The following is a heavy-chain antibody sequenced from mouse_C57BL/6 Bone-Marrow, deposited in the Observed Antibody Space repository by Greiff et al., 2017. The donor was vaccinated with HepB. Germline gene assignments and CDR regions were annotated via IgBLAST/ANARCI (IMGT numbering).Heavy chain of an antibody. CDR2: IYPRSGNT. CDR1: GYTFTSYG. V-gene: IGHV1-81*01. CDR3: ARSAEAPRRRYYVDD. Sequence: QVQLQQSGAELARPGASVKLSCKASGYTFTSYGISWVKQRTGQGLEWIGEIYPRSGNTYYNEKFKGKATLTADKSSSTAYMGLRSRTSEDSAVYVCARSAEAPRRRYYVDDWGQGTTLTVSS. J-gene: IGHJ2*01.